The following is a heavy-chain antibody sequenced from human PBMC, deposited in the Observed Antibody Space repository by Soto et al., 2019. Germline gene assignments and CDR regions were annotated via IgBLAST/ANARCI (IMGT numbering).Heavy chain of an antibody. V-gene: IGHV3-23*01. CDR2: ISGSGAGT. Sequence: EVQLLESGGGFVQPGGSLRLSCAASGFTFSTYMTWVRQAPGKGLEWVSAISGSGAGTYYADSVKGRFAISRDNSRNTLNLQMNSLRAEDTAVYYCAKDGSDQWLEHPGYWGQGTLVTVSS. D-gene: IGHD6-19*01. J-gene: IGHJ4*02. CDR3: AKDGSDQWLEHPGY. CDR1: GFTFSTY.